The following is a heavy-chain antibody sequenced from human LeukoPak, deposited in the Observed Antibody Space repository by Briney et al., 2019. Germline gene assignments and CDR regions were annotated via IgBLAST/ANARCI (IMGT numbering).Heavy chain of an antibody. D-gene: IGHD2-2*01. CDR1: GYTLTELS. Sequence: ASVKVSCKVSGYTLTELSMHWVRQAPGKGLEWMGGFDPEDGETVYAQKFQGRVTMTRDTSISTAYMELSRLRSDDTAVYYCAREVVVVPADNLDYWGQGTLVTVSS. CDR2: FDPEDGET. V-gene: IGHV1-24*01. CDR3: AREVVVVPADNLDY. J-gene: IGHJ4*02.